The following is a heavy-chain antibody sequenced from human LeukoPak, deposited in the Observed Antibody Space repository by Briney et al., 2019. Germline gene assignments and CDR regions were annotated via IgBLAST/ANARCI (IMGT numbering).Heavy chain of an antibody. J-gene: IGHJ6*03. V-gene: IGHV4-59*01. CDR3: ARDRGFGGSYYGYYYYYMDV. CDR1: GGSISSYY. CDR2: IYYSGST. Sequence: SETLSLTCTVPGGSISSYYWSWIRQPPGKGLGWIGYIYYSGSTNYSPSLKSRVTISVDTSKNQFSLKLSSVTAADTAVYYCARDRGFGGSYYGYYYYYMDVWGKGTTVTVSS. D-gene: IGHD1-26*01.